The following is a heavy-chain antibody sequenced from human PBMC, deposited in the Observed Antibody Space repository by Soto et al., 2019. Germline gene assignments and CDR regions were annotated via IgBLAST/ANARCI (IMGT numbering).Heavy chain of an antibody. J-gene: IGHJ3*02. Sequence: QLHLVQSGAVVKKPGASVTVSCSASGYPVTAYYMHWVRQAPGRGLEWVGGINPATGAAKYTQTFQGRGTLTRDTSTIRVFMELSGLTSEDTAVFYWARGGGVGVAGSAAFDMWGQGTLVTVSS. CDR3: ARGGGVGVAGSAAFDM. D-gene: IGHD3-3*01. CDR1: GYPVTAYY. CDR2: INPATGAA. V-gene: IGHV1-2*02.